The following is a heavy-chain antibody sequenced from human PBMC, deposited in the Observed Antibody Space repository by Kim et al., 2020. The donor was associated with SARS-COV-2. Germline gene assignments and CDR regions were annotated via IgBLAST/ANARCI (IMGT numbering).Heavy chain of an antibody. J-gene: IGHJ4*02. Sequence: PSLKSRVTMSVDTSKNQFSLKLSSVTAADTAVYYCARAGPTIAAAGTYDYWGQGTLVTVSS. V-gene: IGHV4-4*07. D-gene: IGHD6-13*01. CDR3: ARAGPTIAAAGTYDY.